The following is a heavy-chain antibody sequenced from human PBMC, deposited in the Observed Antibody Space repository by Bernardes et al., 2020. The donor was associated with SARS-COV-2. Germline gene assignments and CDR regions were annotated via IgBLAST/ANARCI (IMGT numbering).Heavy chain of an antibody. Sequence: SDTLYLTCTVSGVSIGSDYWSWIRQPPGKGLEWIGYISSSGSTKYSPSLESRVFISIDTSKNHFSLKVSSVTAADTAIYYCTKGGGPFEYWGQGALVTVSS. CDR2: ISSSGST. D-gene: IGHD2-15*01. CDR3: TKGGGPFEY. J-gene: IGHJ4*02. V-gene: IGHV4-59*07. CDR1: GVSIGSDY.